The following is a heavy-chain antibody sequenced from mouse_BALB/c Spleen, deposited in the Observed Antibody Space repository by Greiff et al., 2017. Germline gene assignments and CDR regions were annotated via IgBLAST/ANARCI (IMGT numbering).Heavy chain of an antibody. CDR2: ISSGGSYT. CDR3: ARHGGGIYVGAMDY. Sequence: EVKLVESGGGLVKPGGSLKLSCAASGFTFSSYGMSWVRQTPDKRLEWVATISSGGSYTYYPDSVKGRFTISRDNAKNTLYLQMSSLKSEDTAMYYCARHGGGIYVGAMDYWGQGTSVTVSS. D-gene: IGHD1-1*02. CDR1: GFTFSSYG. V-gene: IGHV5-6*03. J-gene: IGHJ4*01.